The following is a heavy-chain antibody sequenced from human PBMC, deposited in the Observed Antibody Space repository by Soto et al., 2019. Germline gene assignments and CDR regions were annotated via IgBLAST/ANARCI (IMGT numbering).Heavy chain of an antibody. CDR1: GYTFTSYG. CDR3: ARRRESYYYYGMDV. Sequence: ASVKVSFKASGYTFTSYGISWVRQAPGQGLEWMGWISAYNGNTNYAQKLQGRVTMTTDTSTSTAYMELRSLRSDDTAVYYCARRRESYYYYGMDVWGQGTTVTVSS. V-gene: IGHV1-18*01. CDR2: ISAYNGNT. J-gene: IGHJ6*02.